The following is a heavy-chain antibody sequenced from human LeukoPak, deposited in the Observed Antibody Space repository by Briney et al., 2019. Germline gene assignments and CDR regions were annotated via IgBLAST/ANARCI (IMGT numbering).Heavy chain of an antibody. CDR3: ARYGDYGGTDY. CDR1: GGSISSSSYY. CDR2: IYYSGST. Sequence: PSETLSLTCTVSGGSISSSSYYWGWIRQPPGKGLEWIGSIYYSGSTYYNPSLKSRVTISVDTSKNQFSLKLSSVTAADTAVYYCARYGDYGGTDYWGQGTLVTVSS. J-gene: IGHJ4*02. D-gene: IGHD4-17*01. V-gene: IGHV4-39*07.